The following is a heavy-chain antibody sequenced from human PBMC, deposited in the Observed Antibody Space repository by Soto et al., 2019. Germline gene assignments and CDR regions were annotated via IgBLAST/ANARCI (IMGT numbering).Heavy chain of an antibody. Sequence: GGSLRLSCAASGFTFSIYWMSWVRQAPGKGLEWVANMKQDGDEKYYVDSVKGRFTISRDNAKNSLYLQMNSLRAEDTAVYYCARDQGQYDFWSGYNNYYYYLDVWGQGTTVTVSS. D-gene: IGHD3-3*01. CDR3: ARDQGQYDFWSGYNNYYYYLDV. CDR2: MKQDGDEK. CDR1: GFTFSIYW. V-gene: IGHV3-7*01. J-gene: IGHJ6*03.